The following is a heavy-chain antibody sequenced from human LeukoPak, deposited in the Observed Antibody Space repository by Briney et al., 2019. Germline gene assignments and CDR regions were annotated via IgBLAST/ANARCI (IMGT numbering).Heavy chain of an antibody. CDR3: ARDPPYYYDSSGYYDY. J-gene: IGHJ4*02. CDR2: ISWNSGSI. D-gene: IGHD3-22*01. Sequence: QPGGSLRLSCAASGFTFDDYAMHWVRQAPGKGLEWVSGISWNSGSIGYADSVKGRFTISRDNAKNSLYLQMNSPRAEDTALYYCARDPPYYYDSSGYYDYWGQGTLVTVSS. CDR1: GFTFDDYA. V-gene: IGHV3-9*01.